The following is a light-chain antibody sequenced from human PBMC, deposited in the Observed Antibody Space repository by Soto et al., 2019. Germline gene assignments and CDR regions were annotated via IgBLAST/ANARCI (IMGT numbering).Light chain of an antibody. CDR2: DTS. Sequence: QAVVTQETSMSVSPGGTVTLTCGSSTGTVTSGHYPYWFQQKPGQAPRTLIYDTSNKQSWTPARFSGSLLGGNAALTLSGAQPEDEADYYCLLPYSDAWVFGGGTKVTVL. V-gene: IGLV7-46*01. J-gene: IGLJ3*02. CDR1: TGTVTSGHY. CDR3: LLPYSDAWV.